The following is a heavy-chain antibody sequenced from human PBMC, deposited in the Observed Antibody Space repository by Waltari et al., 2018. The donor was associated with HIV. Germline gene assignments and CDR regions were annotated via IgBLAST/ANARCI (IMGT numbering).Heavy chain of an antibody. D-gene: IGHD7-27*01. CDR3: AKLGNYNWLDP. CDR1: GYIFTKYA. CDR2: INTITGNP. V-gene: IGHV7-4-1*02. J-gene: IGHJ5*02. Sequence: QVQLVQSGSELKKPGASVKVSCTASGYIFTKYAMHWVRQAPGQGLEWMGWINTITGNPTYAQGFTGRFVFSLDTSVSTAYLQISSLKPEDTAVYYCAKLGNYNWLDPWGQGTLVTVSS.